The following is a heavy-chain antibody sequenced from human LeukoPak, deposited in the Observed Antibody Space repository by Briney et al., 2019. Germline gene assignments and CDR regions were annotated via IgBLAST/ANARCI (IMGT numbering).Heavy chain of an antibody. CDR2: INTNTGNP. CDR3: ARDTTMIGYGY. Sequence: ASVKVSCKTSGYTFTDYSMHWVRQAPGQGLEWMGWINTNTGNPTYAQGFTGRFVFSLDTSVSTAYLQVSSLKAEDTAVYYCARDTTMIGYGYWGQGTLVTVSS. D-gene: IGHD3-22*01. J-gene: IGHJ4*02. CDR1: GYTFTDYS. V-gene: IGHV7-4-1*02.